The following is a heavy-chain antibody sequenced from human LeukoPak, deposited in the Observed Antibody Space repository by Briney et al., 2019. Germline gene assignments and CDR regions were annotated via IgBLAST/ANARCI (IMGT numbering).Heavy chain of an antibody. CDR1: GFNFFTYG. V-gene: IGHV3-23*01. CDR3: AKHVGPRRGVDY. J-gene: IGHJ4*02. CDR2: ISSSGVGT. Sequence: GGSLRLSCAASGFNFFTYGVSWVRKAPGQGLEWVSAISSSGVGTYYADSVKGRFTISRDNSKNTVHLQMSSLRAEDTAFYYCAKHVGPRRGVDYWGQGTLVTVSS. D-gene: IGHD3-10*01.